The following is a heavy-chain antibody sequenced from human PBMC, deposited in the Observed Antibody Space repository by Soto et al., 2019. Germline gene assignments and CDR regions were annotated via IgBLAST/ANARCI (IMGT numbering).Heavy chain of an antibody. D-gene: IGHD6-19*01. CDR2: ISAYNGNT. Sequence: QDQLVQSGVEVKKPGASVKVSCKASGYSFTNYGITWVRQAPGQGFEWMGWISAYNGNTNYAQKFQGRVTMTTDASTSTGYLELRRLRSDDTAVYYCARDRGVAPPVAGNTHYYYYMDVWGKGTTVTVSS. CDR1: GYSFTNYG. CDR3: ARDRGVAPPVAGNTHYYYYMDV. J-gene: IGHJ6*03. V-gene: IGHV1-18*01.